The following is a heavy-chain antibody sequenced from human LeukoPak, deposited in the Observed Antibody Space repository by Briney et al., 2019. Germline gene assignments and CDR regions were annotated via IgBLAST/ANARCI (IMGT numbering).Heavy chain of an antibody. V-gene: IGHV3-48*04. CDR3: ARAYAGEPDY. D-gene: IGHD3-16*01. Sequence: GGSLRLSCAAAGSTFSDYGMNWVRQAPGNGLEWVSGISGSGISTYYADSVKGRFTISRDNAKNSLYLQMNSLRAEDTAVYYCARAYAGEPDYWGQGTLVTVSS. J-gene: IGHJ4*02. CDR1: GSTFSDYG. CDR2: ISGSGIST.